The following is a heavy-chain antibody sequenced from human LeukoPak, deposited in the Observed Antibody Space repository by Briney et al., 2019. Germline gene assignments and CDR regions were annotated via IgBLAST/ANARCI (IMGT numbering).Heavy chain of an antibody. J-gene: IGHJ3*01. CDR1: GFTFSSYA. CDR3: AKRCVRGWSTDAFDF. CDR2: IRGSDGIT. V-gene: IGHV3-23*01. D-gene: IGHD6-19*01. Sequence: GGSLRLSCAASGFTFSSYAMSWVRQAPGKGLEWVSTIRGSDGITYYADSVKGRFTISRDNSKNTLYLQMNSLRAEDTAVHYCAKRCVRGWSTDAFDFWGQGTMVTVSS.